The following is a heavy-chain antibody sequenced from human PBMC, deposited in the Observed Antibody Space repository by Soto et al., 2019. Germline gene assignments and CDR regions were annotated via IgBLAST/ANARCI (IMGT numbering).Heavy chain of an antibody. CDR1: GFTFSSYA. D-gene: IGHD1-26*01. J-gene: IGHJ5*02. CDR2: ISYDGSNK. V-gene: IGHV3-30-3*01. Sequence: AGGSLRLSCAASGFTFSSYAMHWVRQAPGKGLEWVAVISYDGSNKYYADSVKGRFTISRDNSKNTLYLQMNSLRAEDTAVYYCASPPLSLTPSGSYGTWFDPWGQGTLVTVSS. CDR3: ASPPLSLTPSGSYGTWFDP.